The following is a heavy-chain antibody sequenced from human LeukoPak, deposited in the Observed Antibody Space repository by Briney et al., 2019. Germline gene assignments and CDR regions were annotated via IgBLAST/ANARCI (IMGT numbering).Heavy chain of an antibody. V-gene: IGHV3-21*01. CDR2: IGSTTTYV. Sequence: PGGSLRLSCAASEFTFSTYTMNWVRQAPGRGLEWVSSIGSTTTYVYYADSVKGRFTISRDDAKNSLYLQMNNLRVEDTAVYYCAREVFDIWGRGTMVTVSS. CDR1: EFTFSTYT. CDR3: AREVFDI. J-gene: IGHJ3*02.